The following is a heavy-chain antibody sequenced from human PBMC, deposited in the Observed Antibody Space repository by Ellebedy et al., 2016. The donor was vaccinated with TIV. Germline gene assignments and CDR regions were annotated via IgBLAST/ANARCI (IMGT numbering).Heavy chain of an antibody. J-gene: IGHJ4*02. CDR1: RVIVSTNH. V-gene: IGHV3-53*04. D-gene: IGHD3-10*01. Sequence: PGGSLRLSCTASRVIVSTNHMSWVRQATGKGLEWVGGYTNYADSVKGRFTISTHNSRNTLYLQMTNLRTEDTAVYYCAKGSFPFGDKSERIYSFQYWGQGTLVTVSS. CDR3: AKGSFPFGDKSERIYSFQY. CDR2: GYT.